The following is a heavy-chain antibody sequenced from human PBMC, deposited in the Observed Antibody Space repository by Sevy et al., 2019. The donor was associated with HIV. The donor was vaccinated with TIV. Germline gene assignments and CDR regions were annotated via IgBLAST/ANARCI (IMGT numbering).Heavy chain of an antibody. CDR3: ARKYIEDVTTPNSPSYFDL. D-gene: IGHD1-1*01. J-gene: IGHJ2*01. V-gene: IGHV4-34*01. Sequence: SETLSLTCAVYDGSFNDYYWTWIRQPPGKRLEWIGEINHGGNTNYNPSLESRVAISVDTSKRQVSLNLNSVTVADTAVYYCARKYIEDVTTPNSPSYFDLWDRGTLVTVSS. CDR1: DGSFNDYY. CDR2: INHGGNT.